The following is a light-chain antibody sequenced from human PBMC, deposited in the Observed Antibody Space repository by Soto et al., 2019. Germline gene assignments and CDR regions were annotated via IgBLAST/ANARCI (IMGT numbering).Light chain of an antibody. J-gene: IGKJ5*01. Sequence: DIQMTQSPSSLSASVGDRVTITCRASQDISNYLNWYQQRPGKAPKLLIYDASNLERGVPSRFSGTRSWTHFTFAITSLQPEAVATYYCHQSDILPITFGQGTRLEI. CDR1: QDISNY. CDR2: DAS. CDR3: HQSDILPIT. V-gene: IGKV1-33*01.